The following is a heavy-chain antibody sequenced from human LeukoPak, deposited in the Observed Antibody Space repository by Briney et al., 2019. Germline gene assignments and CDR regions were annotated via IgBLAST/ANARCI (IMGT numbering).Heavy chain of an antibody. Sequence: GGSLRLSCAASGFTFSSCAMSWARQAPGKGLEWVSAISGSGSSTYSADSVKGRFTISRDNSKNTLYLQMNSLRGEDTAVYYCAKAVAAAAYHFYGMDVWGQGTTVTVSS. CDR1: GFTFSSCA. CDR3: AKAVAAAAYHFYGMDV. J-gene: IGHJ6*02. CDR2: ISGSGSST. V-gene: IGHV3-23*01. D-gene: IGHD6-13*01.